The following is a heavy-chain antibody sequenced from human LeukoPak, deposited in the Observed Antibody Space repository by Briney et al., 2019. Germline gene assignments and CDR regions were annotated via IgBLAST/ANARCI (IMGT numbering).Heavy chain of an antibody. D-gene: IGHD6-19*01. CDR1: GGTFSSYA. CDR3: ASLGTRGGWFLDY. J-gene: IGHJ4*02. V-gene: IGHV1-69*01. CDR2: IIPIFGTA. Sequence: SVKVSXKASGGTFSSYAISWVRQAPGQGLEWMGGIIPIFGTANYAQKFQGRVTITADESTSTAYMELSSLRSEDTAVYYCASLGTRGGWFLDYWGQGTLVTVSS.